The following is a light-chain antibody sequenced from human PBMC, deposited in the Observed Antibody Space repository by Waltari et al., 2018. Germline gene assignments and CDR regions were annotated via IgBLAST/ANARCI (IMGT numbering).Light chain of an antibody. V-gene: IGKV4-1*01. CDR2: WTS. CDR3: QQYCSSPLT. J-gene: IGKJ4*01. CDR1: QSLLYSSVNKNC. Sequence: DIVLTQSPDSLAVSLGERATINCKSSQSLLYSSVNKNCLAWYQQKAGQPPKLLIYWTSTREPGVPDQFSGSGSGTDFTLTISSLQAEDVAVYYCQQYCSSPLTFGGGTKVEIK.